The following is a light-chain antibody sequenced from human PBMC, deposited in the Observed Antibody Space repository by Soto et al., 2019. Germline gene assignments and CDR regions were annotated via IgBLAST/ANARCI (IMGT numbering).Light chain of an antibody. J-gene: IGKJ1*01. CDR1: QSISNW. CDR2: DAS. V-gene: IGKV1-5*01. Sequence: DIPMTQSPSTLSASVGDRVNITCRASQSISNWLAWYQQKPGKAPKFLISDASSLESGIPSRFSGSGSGTEFTLTINSLQPDDFANYFCQQYDSFPWTFGHGTKVEV. CDR3: QQYDSFPWT.